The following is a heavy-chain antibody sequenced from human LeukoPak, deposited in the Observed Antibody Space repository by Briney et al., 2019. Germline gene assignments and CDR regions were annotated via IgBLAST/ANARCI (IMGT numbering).Heavy chain of an antibody. CDR1: GGTLNSYA. V-gene: IGHV1-69*05. CDR2: IIPIFGTA. J-gene: IGHJ6*03. D-gene: IGHD4-17*01. Sequence: ASVKVSCKASGGTLNSYAISWVRQAPGQGLEWMGGIIPIFGTANYAQKFQGRVTITTDESTSTAYMELSSLRSEDTAVYYCARSTVITGYYYYYMDVWGKGTTVTVSS. CDR3: ARSTVITGYYYYYMDV.